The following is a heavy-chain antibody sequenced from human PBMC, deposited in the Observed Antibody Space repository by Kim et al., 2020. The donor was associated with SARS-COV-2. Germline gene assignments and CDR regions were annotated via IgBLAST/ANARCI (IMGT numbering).Heavy chain of an antibody. V-gene: IGHV3-33*01. CDR3: ARAGGTSWYDY. Sequence: KSYPDSVKGRFTIYRDDSKNTLCLQIDSLRAEDTAVYYCARAGGTSWYDYWGQGTLVTVSS. CDR2: K. D-gene: IGHD6-13*01. J-gene: IGHJ4*02.